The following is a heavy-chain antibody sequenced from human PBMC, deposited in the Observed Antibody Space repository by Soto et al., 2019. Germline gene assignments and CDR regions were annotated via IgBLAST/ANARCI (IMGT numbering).Heavy chain of an antibody. D-gene: IGHD4-17*01. Sequence: EVQLLDSGGGLVQPGGSLRLSCAASGFTFINYAMNWVRQAPGKGLEWVSTISGSGDYTSYADSVKGRFIISRDNSKNTLFLQLNSLRAEDTAVSYCAKVPLRPYYFDYCGQGTLVTVSS. CDR3: AKVPLRPYYFDY. CDR1: GFTFINYA. J-gene: IGHJ4*02. CDR2: ISGSGDYT. V-gene: IGHV3-23*01.